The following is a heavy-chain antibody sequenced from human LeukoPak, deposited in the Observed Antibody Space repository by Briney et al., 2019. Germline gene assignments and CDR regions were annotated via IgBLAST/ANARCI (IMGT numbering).Heavy chain of an antibody. CDR2: IYYSGST. J-gene: IGHJ4*02. V-gene: IGHV4-39*01. Sequence: SDTLSLTCTVSGDSISSRSYYWGWSRQPPARGLEWIESIYYSGSTYHNPALKSRVTISVHTANNLFALKLSSVTAAETAVYYCARQGDYYDSSGAFDYWGQGTLVTVSS. D-gene: IGHD3-22*01. CDR3: ARQGDYYDSSGAFDY. CDR1: GDSISSRSYY.